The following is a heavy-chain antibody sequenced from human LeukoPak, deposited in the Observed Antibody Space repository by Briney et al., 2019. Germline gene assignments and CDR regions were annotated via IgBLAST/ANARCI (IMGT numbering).Heavy chain of an antibody. CDR3: ARGEDIVATIRFDY. D-gene: IGHD5-12*01. CDR1: GGSFSGYY. CDR2: INHSGST. V-gene: IGHV4-34*01. J-gene: IGHJ4*02. Sequence: PSETLSLTCAVYGGSFSGYYWRWLRQPPGKGLEGFGEINHSGSTNYNPSLKSRVTISVDTSKNQFSLKLSSVTAADTAVYYCARGEDIVATIRFDYWGQGTLVTVSS.